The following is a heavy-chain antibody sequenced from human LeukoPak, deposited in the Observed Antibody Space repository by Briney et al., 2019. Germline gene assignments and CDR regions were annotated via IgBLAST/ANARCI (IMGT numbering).Heavy chain of an antibody. V-gene: IGHV1-2*02. J-gene: IGHJ4*02. CDR1: GYTFTGYY. CDR3: ARDAQPPIVVVTATLDY. CDR2: INPNSGGT. Sequence: GASVKVSCKASGYTFTGYYMHWVRQAPGQGLEWMGWINPNSGGTNYAQKFQGRVTMTRDTSISTAYMEPSRLRSDDTAVNYCARDAQPPIVVVTATLDYWGQGTLVTVSS. D-gene: IGHD2-21*02.